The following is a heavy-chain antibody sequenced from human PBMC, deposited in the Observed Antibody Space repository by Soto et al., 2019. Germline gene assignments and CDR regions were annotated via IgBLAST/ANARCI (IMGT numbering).Heavy chain of an antibody. CDR3: ARGIVATITSFDY. D-gene: IGHD5-12*01. J-gene: IGHJ4*02. Sequence: SVKVSCKASGCTFSSYAISWVRQAPGQGLEWMGGIIPIFGTANYAQKFQGRVTITADESTSTAYMELSSLRSEDTAVYYCARGIVATITSFDYWGQGTLVTVSS. CDR2: IIPIFGTA. CDR1: GCTFSSYA. V-gene: IGHV1-69*13.